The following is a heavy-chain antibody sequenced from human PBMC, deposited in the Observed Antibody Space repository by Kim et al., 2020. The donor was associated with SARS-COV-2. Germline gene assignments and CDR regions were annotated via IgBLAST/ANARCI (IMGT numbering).Heavy chain of an antibody. Sequence: GGSLRLSCAASGFTFSSYAMHWVRQAPGKGLEWVAVISCDGSNKYYADSVKGRFTISRDNSKNTLYLQMNSLRAEDTAVYYCARDVITGATLLWFGELLSTNWFDPWGQGTLVTVSS. CDR1: GFTFSSYA. D-gene: IGHD3-10*01. J-gene: IGHJ5*02. CDR2: ISCDGSNK. CDR3: ARDVITGATLLWFGELLSTNWFDP. V-gene: IGHV3-30*04.